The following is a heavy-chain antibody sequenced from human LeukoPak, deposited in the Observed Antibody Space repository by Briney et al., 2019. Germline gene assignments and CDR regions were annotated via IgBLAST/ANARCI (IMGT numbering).Heavy chain of an antibody. D-gene: IGHD2-2*01. J-gene: IGHJ3*02. CDR1: GGSISSYY. CDR3: ARVVDCSSTSCCLDAFDI. Sequence: PSETLSLTCTVSGGSISSYYWSWIRQPPGKGLEWIGYIYYSGSTNYNPSLKSRVTISVDTSKNQFSLKLSSVTAADTAVYYCARVVDCSSTSCCLDAFDIWGQGTMVTVSS. V-gene: IGHV4-59*01. CDR2: IYYSGST.